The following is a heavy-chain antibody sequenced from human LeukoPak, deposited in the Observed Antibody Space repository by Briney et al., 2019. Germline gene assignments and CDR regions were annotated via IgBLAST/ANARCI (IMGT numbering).Heavy chain of an antibody. CDR3: ARAAYDYGDSLDY. Sequence: ASVKVSCKASGYTFTGYYMHWVREAPGQGLEGMGWINPNSGGTNYAQKFQGRVTMTRDTSISTAYMELSRLRSDDTAVYYCARAAYDYGDSLDYWGQGTLVTVSS. CDR2: INPNSGGT. J-gene: IGHJ4*02. CDR1: GYTFTGYY. V-gene: IGHV1-2*02. D-gene: IGHD4-17*01.